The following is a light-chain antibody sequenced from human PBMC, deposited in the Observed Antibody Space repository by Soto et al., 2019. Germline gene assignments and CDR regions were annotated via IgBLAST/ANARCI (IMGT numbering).Light chain of an antibody. CDR1: QSVSNNY. V-gene: IGKV3-20*01. Sequence: EIVLTQSPGTLSLSPGERATLSCRTSQSVSNNYLAWYQQKPGQAPRLLIYGASSRATGIPDRSSGSGSGTDFTLSISRREPEDFAVYYCQQYSSLWTFGQGTKVEIK. J-gene: IGKJ1*01. CDR2: GAS. CDR3: QQYSSLWT.